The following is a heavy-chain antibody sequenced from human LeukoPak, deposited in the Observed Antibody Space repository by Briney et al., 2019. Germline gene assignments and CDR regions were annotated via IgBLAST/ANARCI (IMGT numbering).Heavy chain of an antibody. CDR3: ARDRSKVTAYDDALDF. CDR1: GFTFRSYE. V-gene: IGHV3-48*03. J-gene: IGHJ3*01. CDR2: ISDIGTTQ. Sequence: PGGSLRLSCAASGFTFRSYELNWVRQAPGKGLEWVSYISDIGTTQHYADSVKGRFIISRDNAKNSLYLQMNSLTAEDTAVYYCARDRSKVTAYDDALDFWGQGTMVTVAS. D-gene: IGHD2-21*02.